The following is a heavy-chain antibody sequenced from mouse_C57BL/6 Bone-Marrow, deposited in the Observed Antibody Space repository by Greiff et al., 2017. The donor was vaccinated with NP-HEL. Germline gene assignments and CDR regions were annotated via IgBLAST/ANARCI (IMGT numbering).Heavy chain of an antibody. J-gene: IGHJ3*01. CDR3: ARSGALLLRTWFAY. CDR1: GFTFSSYA. Sequence: EVQGVESGGGLVKPGGSLKLSCAASGFTFSSYAMSWVRQTPEKRLEWVATISDGGSYTYYPDNVKGRFTISRDNAKNNLYLQMSHLKSEDTAMYYCARSGALLLRTWFAYWGQGTLVTVSA. V-gene: IGHV5-4*01. D-gene: IGHD1-1*01. CDR2: ISDGGSYT.